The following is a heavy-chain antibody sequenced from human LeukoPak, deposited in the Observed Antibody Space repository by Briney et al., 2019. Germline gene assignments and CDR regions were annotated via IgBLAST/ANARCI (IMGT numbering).Heavy chain of an antibody. CDR1: GYTFTGYY. CDR3: ARETYSLGELLSDY. D-gene: IGHD3-10*01. Sequence: GASVKVSCKASGYTFTGYYMHWVRQAPGQGLEWMGWINPNSGGTNYAQKFQGRVTMTRDTSISTAYMELSRLRSDDTAVYYCARETYSLGELLSDYWGQGTLVTVSS. J-gene: IGHJ4*02. CDR2: INPNSGGT. V-gene: IGHV1-2*02.